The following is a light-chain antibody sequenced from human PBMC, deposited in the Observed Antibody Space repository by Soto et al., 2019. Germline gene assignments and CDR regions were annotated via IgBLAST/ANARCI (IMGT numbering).Light chain of an antibody. CDR2: CNS. CDR3: AAWDDSQNGLNYD. CDR1: SSNIGSNT. J-gene: IGLJ1*01. V-gene: IGLV1-44*01. Sequence: QSVLTQPPSASGTPGQRVTISCSGSSSNIGSNTVNWYQQLPGTAPKLLIYCNSQRPSGVPDRFSGSKSGTSASLAISGLQSEDEADYFCAAWDDSQNGLNYDFGTGTKLAVL.